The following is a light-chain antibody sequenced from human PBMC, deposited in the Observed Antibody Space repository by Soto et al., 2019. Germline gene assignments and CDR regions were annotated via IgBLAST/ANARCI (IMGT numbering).Light chain of an antibody. V-gene: IGKV3-20*01. CDR3: QQYDNSPPMYT. J-gene: IGKJ2*01. Sequence: EVVLTQSPGTLPLSPGERATLSCRASQSVSSSYLSWYQQRPGQAPRLLIYGVSNRATGIPDRFSGSGSGTDFTLTISRLEPEDFAVYYCQQYDNSPPMYTFGQGTKVDIK. CDR2: GVS. CDR1: QSVSSSY.